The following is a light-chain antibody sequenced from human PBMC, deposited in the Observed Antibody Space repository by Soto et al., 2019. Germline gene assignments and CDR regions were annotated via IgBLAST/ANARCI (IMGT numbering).Light chain of an antibody. CDR1: QSLSSIN. CDR3: QQRNSWPLT. Sequence: EIVLTQSPATLSLSPGESATLSCRASQSLSSINLAWLQQKTGQAPRLLIYGKSSRATGIPDRFSGSGSGTDLTLTISRLEPEDFAFYYCQQRNSWPLTXGGGTKVDIK. V-gene: IGKV3D-20*02. J-gene: IGKJ4*01. CDR2: GKS.